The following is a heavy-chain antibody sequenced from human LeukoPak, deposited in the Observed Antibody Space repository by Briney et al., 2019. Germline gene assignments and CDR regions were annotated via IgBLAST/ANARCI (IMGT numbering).Heavy chain of an antibody. D-gene: IGHD2/OR15-2a*01. CDR3: ARTLSYYYYMDA. J-gene: IGHJ6*03. V-gene: IGHV1-8*01. CDR2: MNPNSGNT. CDR1: GYTFTSYD. Sequence: ASVKVSCKASGYTFTSYDINWVRQATGQGLEWMGWMNPNSGNTGYAQKFQGRVTMTRNTSISTAYMELSSLRSEDTAVYYCARTLSYYYYMDAWGKGTTVTVSS.